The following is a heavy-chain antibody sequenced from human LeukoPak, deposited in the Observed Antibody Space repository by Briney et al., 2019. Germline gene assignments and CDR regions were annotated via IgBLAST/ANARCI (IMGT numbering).Heavy chain of an antibody. Sequence: ASVKVSCKAASYISWVRQSPGQGLEWMAWNGSYEGDTYSAQKFQDRITVTTETSTGTVYMHLRSLRSDDTAVYYCARDFWNFDDSGGYNRDFDSWGQGTLVIVSS. CDR2: NGSYEGDT. V-gene: IGHV1-18*04. D-gene: IGHD3-10*01. J-gene: IGHJ5*01. CDR3: ARDFWNFDDSGGYNRDFDS. CDR1: SY.